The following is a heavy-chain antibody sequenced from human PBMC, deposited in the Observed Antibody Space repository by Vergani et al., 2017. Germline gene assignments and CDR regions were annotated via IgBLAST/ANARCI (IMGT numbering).Heavy chain of an antibody. CDR2: IYYSGST. CDR1: GGSISSYY. CDR3: ARDSSGQSDAFDI. J-gene: IGHJ3*02. V-gene: IGHV4-59*01. Sequence: QVQLQESGPGLVKPSETLSLTCTVSGGSISSYYWSWIRQPPGKGLEWIGYIYYSGSTNSNPSLKSRVTISVDTSKNQFSLKLSSVTVADTAVYYCARDSSGQSDAFDIWGQGTMVTVSS. D-gene: IGHD3-10*01.